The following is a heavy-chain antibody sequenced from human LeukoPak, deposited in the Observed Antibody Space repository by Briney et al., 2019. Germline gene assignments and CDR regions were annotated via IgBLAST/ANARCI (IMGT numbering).Heavy chain of an antibody. V-gene: IGHV4-38-2*02. CDR2: IYHSGST. Sequence: SETLSLTCTVSGYSISSGYYWGWIRQPPGKGLEWIGSIYHSGSTYYNPSLKSRVTISVDTSKNQFSLKLSSVTAADTAVYYCARGGRVAAAGRYNWFDPWGQGTLVTVSS. CDR1: GYSISSGYY. J-gene: IGHJ5*02. CDR3: ARGGRVAAAGRYNWFDP. D-gene: IGHD6-13*01.